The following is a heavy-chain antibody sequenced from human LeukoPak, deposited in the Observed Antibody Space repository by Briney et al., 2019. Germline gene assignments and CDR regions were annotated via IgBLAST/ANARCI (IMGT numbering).Heavy chain of an antibody. Sequence: ASVKVSCKASGYTFTSYAMNWVRQAPGQGLEWMGIINPSGGSTSYAQKFQGRVTMTRDMSTSTVYMELSSLRSEDTAVYYCARDYGDYEDYWGQGTLVTVSS. D-gene: IGHD4-17*01. CDR2: INPSGGST. CDR1: GYTFTSYA. J-gene: IGHJ4*02. V-gene: IGHV1-46*01. CDR3: ARDYGDYEDY.